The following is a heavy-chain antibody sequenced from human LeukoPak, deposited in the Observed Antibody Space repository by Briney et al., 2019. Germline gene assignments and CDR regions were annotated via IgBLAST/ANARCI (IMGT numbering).Heavy chain of an antibody. CDR1: GFTFSDYY. CDR3: ARDKIVGATYFDY. CDR2: ISSSGSTI. V-gene: IGHV3-11*04. J-gene: IGHJ4*02. Sequence: PGGSLRLSCAASGFTFSDYYMSWIRQAPGKGLEWVSYISSSGSTIHYADSVKGRFTISRDNAKNSLYLQMNSLRAEDTAVYYCARDKIVGATYFDYWGQGTLVTVSS. D-gene: IGHD1-26*01.